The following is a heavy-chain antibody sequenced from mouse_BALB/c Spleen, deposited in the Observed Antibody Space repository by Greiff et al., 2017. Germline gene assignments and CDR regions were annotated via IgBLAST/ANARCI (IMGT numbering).Heavy chain of an antibody. CDR3: ARSIYYRYDVGYYFDY. CDR1: GYSITSDYA. V-gene: IGHV3-2*02. CDR2: ISYSGST. J-gene: IGHJ2*01. Sequence: EVQLQESGPGLVKPSQSLSLTCTVTGYSITSDYAWNWIRQFPGNKLEWMGYISYSGSTSYNPSLKSRISITRDTSKNQFFLQLNSVTTEDTATYYCARSIYYRYDVGYYFDYWGQGTTLTVSS. D-gene: IGHD2-14*01.